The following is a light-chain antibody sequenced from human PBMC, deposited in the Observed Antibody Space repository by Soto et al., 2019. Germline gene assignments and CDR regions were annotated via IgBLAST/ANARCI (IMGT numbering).Light chain of an antibody. CDR1: QSVSSN. J-gene: IGKJ1*01. CDR2: GAS. Sequence: EIVMTQCPATLSVSPGERATLSCRASQSVSSNLAWYQQKPGQAPRLLIYGASTRATGIPARFSGSVSGTEFALTISSLQSEDFAVYYCQQYNNWPRTFGQGTKVDI. V-gene: IGKV3D-15*01. CDR3: QQYNNWPRT.